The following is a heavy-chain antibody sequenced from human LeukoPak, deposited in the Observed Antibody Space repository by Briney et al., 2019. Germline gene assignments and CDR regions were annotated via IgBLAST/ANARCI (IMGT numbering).Heavy chain of an antibody. CDR1: GGSYTVYY. D-gene: IGHD5-12*01. Sequence: PSETLSLTCAVSGGSYTVYYWSWIRQSPGQGLEWIGEIFHTGSTIYNPSLESRVTISVDTSKSQFSLNLNSVTAADTAVYYCARGGGYASPIGYWGQGALVTVSS. V-gene: IGHV4-34*01. CDR2: IFHTGST. J-gene: IGHJ4*02. CDR3: ARGGGYASPIGY.